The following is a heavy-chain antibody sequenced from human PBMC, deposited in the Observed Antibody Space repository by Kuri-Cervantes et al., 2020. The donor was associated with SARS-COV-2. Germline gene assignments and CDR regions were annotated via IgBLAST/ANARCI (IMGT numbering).Heavy chain of an antibody. V-gene: IGHV1-8*01. CDR1: ETTLPNYD. J-gene: IGHJ5*02. Sequence: ASVKDSCKAAETTLPNYDINWGRQDTGQGLEWMGMVKTNSGNTLYAQNFQGRVTMTRDTSLSTAYMELSRLISDDTAVYYCSRDYYYDRSGYFFDPWGQGTLVTVSS. D-gene: IGHD3-22*01. CDR3: SRDYYYDRSGYFFDP. CDR2: VKTNSGNT.